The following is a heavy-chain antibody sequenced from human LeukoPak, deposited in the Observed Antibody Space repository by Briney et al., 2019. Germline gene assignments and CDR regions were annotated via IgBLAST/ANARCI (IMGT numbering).Heavy chain of an antibody. J-gene: IGHJ4*02. CDR1: GGSISSYY. V-gene: IGHV4-59*01. CDR3: ARVMQYDFWSGYYSVFDY. D-gene: IGHD3-3*01. Sequence: PSETLSLTCTVSGGSISSYYWSWIRQPPGKGLEWIGYIYYSGSTNYNPSLKSRVTISVDTSKNQFSLKLSSVTAADTAVYYCARVMQYDFWSGYYSVFDYRGQGTLVTVSS. CDR2: IYYSGST.